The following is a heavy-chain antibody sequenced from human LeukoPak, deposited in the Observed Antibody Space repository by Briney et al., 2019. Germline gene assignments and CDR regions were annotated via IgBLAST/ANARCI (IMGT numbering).Heavy chain of an antibody. D-gene: IGHD6-13*01. V-gene: IGHV3-21*01. J-gene: IGHJ4*02. CDR2: ISSSSSYI. Sequence: GGSLRLSCAASGFTFSSYSMNWVRQAPGEGLEWVSSISSSSSYIYYADSVKGRFTISRDNAKNSLYLQMNSLRAEDTAVYYCARDGYSSSDYWGQGTLVTVSS. CDR1: GFTFSSYS. CDR3: ARDGYSSSDY.